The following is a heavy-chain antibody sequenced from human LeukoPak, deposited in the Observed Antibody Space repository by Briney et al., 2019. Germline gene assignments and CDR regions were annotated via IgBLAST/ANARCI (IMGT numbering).Heavy chain of an antibody. CDR3: ARTGYSGYVGY. D-gene: IGHD5-12*01. J-gene: IGHJ4*02. Sequence: PSETLSLTCAVYGGSFSGYYWSWIRQPPGKGLEWIGEINHSGSTNYNPSLKSRVTISVDTSKNQFSLKLSSVTAADTAVYYCARTGYSGYVGYWGQGTLVTVSS. V-gene: IGHV4-34*01. CDR1: GGSFSGYY. CDR2: INHSGST.